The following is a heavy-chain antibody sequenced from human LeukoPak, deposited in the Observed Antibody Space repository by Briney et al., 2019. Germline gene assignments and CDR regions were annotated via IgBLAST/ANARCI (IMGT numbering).Heavy chain of an antibody. J-gene: IGHJ6*02. Sequence: GGSLRLSCAASGFTFNNYAMNWDRQAPGKGLEWVSVISGSGGTTYYADSVKGRFTISRDSSKNTLYLQMNSLRAEDTAVYYCAKVSGGGLYYDGMDVWGQGTTVTVSS. CDR2: ISGSGGTT. CDR1: GFTFNNYA. D-gene: IGHD1-14*01. V-gene: IGHV3-23*01. CDR3: AKVSGGGLYYDGMDV.